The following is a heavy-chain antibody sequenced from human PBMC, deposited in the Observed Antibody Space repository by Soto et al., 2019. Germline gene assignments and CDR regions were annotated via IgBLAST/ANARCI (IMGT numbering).Heavy chain of an antibody. V-gene: IGHV3-21*01. CDR1: GFTFSSYS. CDR2: ISSSSSYI. CDR3: ARDPGVRGGGWFDP. D-gene: IGHD3-10*01. J-gene: IGHJ5*02. Sequence: EVQLVESGGGLVKPGGSLRLSCAASGFTFSSYSMNWVRQAPGKGLEWVSSISSSSSYIYYADSVKGRFTISRDIAKNSLYLQMNSLRAEDTAVYYCARDPGVRGGGWFDPWGQGTLVTVSS.